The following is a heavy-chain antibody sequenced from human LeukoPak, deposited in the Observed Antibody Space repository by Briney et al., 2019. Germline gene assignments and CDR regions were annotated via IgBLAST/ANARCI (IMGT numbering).Heavy chain of an antibody. Sequence: PGGSLRLSCAASGFTFSSYEMNWVRQAPGKGLEGVANIKQDGSEKYYVASVKGRFTISRDNAKNSLYLQMNSLRAEDTAVYYCARVHNGDPIYHMDVWGEGTTVTVSS. CDR2: IKQDGSEK. D-gene: IGHD4-17*01. V-gene: IGHV3-7*01. CDR3: ARVHNGDPIYHMDV. CDR1: GFTFSSYE. J-gene: IGHJ6*03.